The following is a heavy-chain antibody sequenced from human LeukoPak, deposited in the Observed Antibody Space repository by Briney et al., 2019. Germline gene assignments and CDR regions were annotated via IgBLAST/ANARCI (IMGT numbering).Heavy chain of an antibody. CDR1: GFTFSDYH. V-gene: IGHV3-11*01. J-gene: IGHJ4*02. CDR2: ISASGSTI. Sequence: GGSLRLSCAASGFTFSDYHMTWIRQAPGKGLEWVSYISASGSTIYYTDSVKGRFTISRDNAKNSLYLQMNSLRAEDTAVYYCARDLSGGTGWYFAHWGQGTLVTVSS. D-gene: IGHD6-19*01. CDR3: ARDLSGGTGWYFAH.